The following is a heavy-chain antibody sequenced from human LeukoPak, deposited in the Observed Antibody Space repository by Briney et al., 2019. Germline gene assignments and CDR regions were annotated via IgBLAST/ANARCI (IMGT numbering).Heavy chain of an antibody. CDR3: AKVDGYSSSWALIDY. J-gene: IGHJ4*02. D-gene: IGHD6-13*01. Sequence: GGSLRLSCAASGFTFSSYAMSWVRQAPGEGLEWVSAISGSGGSTYYADSVKGRFTISRDNSKNTLYLQMNSLRAEDTAVYYCAKVDGYSSSWALIDYWGQGTLVTVSS. V-gene: IGHV3-23*01. CDR2: ISGSGGST. CDR1: GFTFSSYA.